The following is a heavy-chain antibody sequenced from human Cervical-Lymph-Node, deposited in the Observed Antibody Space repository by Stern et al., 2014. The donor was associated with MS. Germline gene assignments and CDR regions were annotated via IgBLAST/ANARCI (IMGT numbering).Heavy chain of an antibody. J-gene: IGHJ4*02. CDR2: INSDGSST. CDR3: ARVPIEGYGDAAY. CDR1: GFTFSSYW. D-gene: IGHD4-17*01. Sequence: EMQLVESGGGLVQPGGSLRLSCAASGFTFSSYWMHWVRQAPGKGLAWVSRINSDGSSTSYADSVKGRFTISRDNAKNTLYLQMNSLRAEDTAVYYCARVPIEGYGDAAYWGQGTLVTVSS. V-gene: IGHV3-74*02.